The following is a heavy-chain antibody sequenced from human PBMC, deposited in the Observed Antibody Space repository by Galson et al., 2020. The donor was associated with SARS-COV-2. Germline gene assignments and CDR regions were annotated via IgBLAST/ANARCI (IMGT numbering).Heavy chain of an antibody. V-gene: IGHV4-59*01. D-gene: IGHD2-2*01. CDR2: VYHSGST. Sequence: SETLSLTCTVSGGAISNYYWSWIRQPPGKGLEWIGYVYHSGSTNYNPSLKSRVTISADTSQNQFSLRLSSVSAADTAVYYCAREGRHCSSASCYRVYYLDVWGKGTTVTVSS. J-gene: IGHJ6*03. CDR3: AREGRHCSSASCYRVYYLDV. CDR1: GGAISNYY.